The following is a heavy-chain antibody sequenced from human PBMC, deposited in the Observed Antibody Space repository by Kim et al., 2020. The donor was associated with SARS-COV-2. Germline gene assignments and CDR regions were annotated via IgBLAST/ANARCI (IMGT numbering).Heavy chain of an antibody. CDR2: IAYDGSNK. D-gene: IGHD6-13*01. CDR3: ARVLGAAAGTYSYYVMDV. CDR1: GFTFSSYG. V-gene: IGHV3-33*05. Sequence: GGSLRLSCAASGFTFSSYGLHWVRQAPGKGLEWVAVIAYDGSNKYYADSVKGRFTISRDNSKNTLCLQMTSLRAEDTAVYYCARVLGAAAGTYSYYVMDVWGQGTTVTVSS. J-gene: IGHJ6*02.